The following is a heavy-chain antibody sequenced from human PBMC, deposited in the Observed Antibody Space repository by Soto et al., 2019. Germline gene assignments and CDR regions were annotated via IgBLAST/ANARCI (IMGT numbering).Heavy chain of an antibody. D-gene: IGHD2-15*01. CDR3: ARLAEYCNGIKCYSNFDF. Sequence: ASVKVSCKTSGYNFTNFDINWVRQAPGRGLVWMGWMNPSSGETGSAQNFQGRVTMTRDISTRTFFMQLTRLRSEDTAIYYCARLAEYCNGIKCYSNFDFWGRGTQVTVSS. J-gene: IGHJ4*01. V-gene: IGHV1-8*01. CDR2: MNPSSGET. CDR1: GYNFTNFD.